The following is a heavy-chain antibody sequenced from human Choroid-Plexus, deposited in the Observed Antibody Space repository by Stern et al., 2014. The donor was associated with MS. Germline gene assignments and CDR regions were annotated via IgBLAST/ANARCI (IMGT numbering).Heavy chain of an antibody. CDR1: GFTFSNFG. J-gene: IGHJ4*02. V-gene: IGHV3-30*18. CDR2: ISYDGSDK. Sequence: QVQLVESGGGVAQPGRPLILSCAASGFTFSNFGMHWVRQAPGKVLEWVALISYDGSDKYYADSVKGRFTICRDNSKNTRYMHMNSLRAEDTAVYYCAKDRQWSTYFFDYWGQGSLVTVSS. D-gene: IGHD2-15*01. CDR3: AKDRQWSTYFFDY.